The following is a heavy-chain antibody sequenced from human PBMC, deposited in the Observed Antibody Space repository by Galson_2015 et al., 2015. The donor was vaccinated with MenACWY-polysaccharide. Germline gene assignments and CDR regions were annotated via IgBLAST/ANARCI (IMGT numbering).Heavy chain of an antibody. CDR2: IKPDGSEK. V-gene: IGHV3-7*01. CDR1: GFTFSSYW. CDR3: AVTPNTKRYFHH. Sequence: SLRLSCAVSGFTFSSYWMSWVRQAPGKGLEWVANIKPDGSEKYYVDSVKGRFTISTDSAKNSLDLQMHSLRAEDTAVYYCAVTPNTKRYFHHWGQGTLVTVSS. J-gene: IGHJ1*01. D-gene: IGHD4-23*01.